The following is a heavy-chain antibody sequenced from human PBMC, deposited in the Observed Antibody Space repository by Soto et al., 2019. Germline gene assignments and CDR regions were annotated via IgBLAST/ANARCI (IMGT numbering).Heavy chain of an antibody. J-gene: IGHJ6*01. V-gene: IGHV3-21*01. CDR1: GFTFSSYS. CDR2: ISSSSSYR. D-gene: IGHD3-22*01. CDR3: AREDSIIITAVSDF. Sequence: GGPLRLSCAASGFTFSSYSMTWVRQAPGKGLEWVSSISSSSSYRYYADSVKGRFTISRDNAKNSVSLQMNTLRVEATGVYYCAREDSIIITAVSDFWGQGT.